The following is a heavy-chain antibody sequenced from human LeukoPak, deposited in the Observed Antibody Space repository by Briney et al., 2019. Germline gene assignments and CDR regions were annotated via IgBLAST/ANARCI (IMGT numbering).Heavy chain of an antibody. Sequence: GGSLRLSCTVSGFTLSSYEMTWFRQAPGKGLEWVSSIGYGGADSHYADSVKGRFTISRDNSKNTLYLQMNSLRADDTAVYYCARARAPVTRISSFDIWGQGTMVTVSS. CDR1: GFTLSSYE. J-gene: IGHJ3*02. CDR2: IGYGGADS. D-gene: IGHD4-17*01. CDR3: ARARAPVTRISSFDI. V-gene: IGHV3-23*01.